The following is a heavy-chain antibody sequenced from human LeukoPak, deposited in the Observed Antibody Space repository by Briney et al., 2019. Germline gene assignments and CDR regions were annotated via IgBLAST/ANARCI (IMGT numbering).Heavy chain of an antibody. CDR2: IYSGGST. Sequence: GGSLRLYCAASGFTDSSNYMSWVRQAPGKGLEWASVIYSGGSTYYADSVKGRFTIPRDNSKNTLYLQMNSLRAEDTAVYYCARALLWFGELFDYGMDVWGKGTTVTVSS. CDR1: GFTDSSNY. V-gene: IGHV3-53*01. CDR3: ARALLWFGELFDYGMDV. J-gene: IGHJ6*04. D-gene: IGHD3-10*01.